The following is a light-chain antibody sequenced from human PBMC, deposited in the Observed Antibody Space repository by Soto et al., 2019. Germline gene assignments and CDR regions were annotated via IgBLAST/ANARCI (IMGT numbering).Light chain of an antibody. CDR1: QDISNW. J-gene: IGKJ5*01. CDR2: AAS. CDR3: QQANSPPIT. Sequence: DIQMTQSPSSVSASVGDRVTITCRASQDISNWLAWYQQKPGKAPNLLIYAASSLESGVTSRFSGSGSGKDFTLNISSLQPEDFATYYCQQANSPPITVGQGTRLEIK. V-gene: IGKV1-12*01.